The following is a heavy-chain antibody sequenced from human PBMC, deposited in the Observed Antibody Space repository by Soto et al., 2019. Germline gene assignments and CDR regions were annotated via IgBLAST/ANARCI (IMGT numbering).Heavy chain of an antibody. Sequence: SETLSLTCTVSGYSISSGYYWGWIRQPPGKALEWIGSFYHGGKTYYNPSLKGRVAISPDTSKNQFSLKMSSVTAADTAVYFCARLIWSDSYRGVFFGHWGQGILVTVSS. CDR2: FYHGGKT. CDR1: GYSISSGYY. J-gene: IGHJ4*02. V-gene: IGHV4-38-2*02. CDR3: ARLIWSDSYRGVFFGH. D-gene: IGHD3-3*01.